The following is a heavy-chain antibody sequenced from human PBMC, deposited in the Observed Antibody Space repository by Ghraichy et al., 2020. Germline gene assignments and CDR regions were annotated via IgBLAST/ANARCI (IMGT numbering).Heavy chain of an antibody. V-gene: IGHV4-34*01. CDR2: INHSGST. D-gene: IGHD2-2*01. CDR1: GGSFSGYY. Sequence: EPLSLTCAVYGGSFSGYYWSWIRQPPGKGLEWIGEINHSGSTNYNPSLKSRVTISVDTSKNQFSLKLSSVTAADTAVYYCARIEDCSSTSCYSEYNWFDPWGQGTLVTVSS. J-gene: IGHJ5*02. CDR3: ARIEDCSSTSCYSEYNWFDP.